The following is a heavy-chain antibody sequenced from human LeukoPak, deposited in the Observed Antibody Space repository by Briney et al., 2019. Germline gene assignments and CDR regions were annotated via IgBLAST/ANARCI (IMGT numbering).Heavy chain of an antibody. CDR2: INRDGTGT. J-gene: IGHJ4*02. CDR1: GFIFSDYW. V-gene: IGHV3-74*01. Sequence: GGSLRLSCAPSGFIFSDYWFHWVRQTPGQGLVWVAAINRDGTGTSHADSVRGRFTVSRDNAKNTLYLQLNSLRADDTAVYYCARGLSYAVAYGDYWGQGALVTVSS. D-gene: IGHD6-19*01. CDR3: ARGLSYAVAYGDY.